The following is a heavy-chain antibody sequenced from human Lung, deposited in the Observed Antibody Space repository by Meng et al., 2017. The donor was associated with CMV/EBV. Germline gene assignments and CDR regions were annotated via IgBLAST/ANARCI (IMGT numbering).Heavy chain of an antibody. J-gene: IGHJ4*02. CDR1: GFNFSSYG. Sequence: SGFNFSSYGMHWVRQEPGKGLDGVALISYDGTHKYDADSVKGRFTILRDNAKNTLSLQMDSLRPDDAAVYFCAKDQSQALGAGRYFDSWGQGTLVTVSS. V-gene: IGHV3-30*18. CDR2: ISYDGTHK. CDR3: AKDQSQALGAGRYFDS. D-gene: IGHD6-19*01.